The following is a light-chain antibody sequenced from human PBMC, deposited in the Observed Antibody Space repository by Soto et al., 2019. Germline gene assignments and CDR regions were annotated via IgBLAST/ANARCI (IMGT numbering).Light chain of an antibody. CDR2: DVS. CDR3: RSYTSRSTLGV. CDR1: NSDIGGYNY. V-gene: IGLV2-14*03. J-gene: IGLJ2*01. Sequence: QSALTQPASVSGSPGQSITISCTGTNSDIGGYNYVSWYQQHPGKAPKLMIYDVSNRPSGVSYRFSGSKSGNTASLTISGLQAEDEADYYCRSYTSRSTLGVFGGGNKLTVL.